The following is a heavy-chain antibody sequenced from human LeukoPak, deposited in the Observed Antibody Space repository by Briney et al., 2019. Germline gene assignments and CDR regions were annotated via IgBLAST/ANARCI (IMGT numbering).Heavy chain of an antibody. V-gene: IGHV1-2*02. CDR3: ARGGGFGSSWYEAY. Sequence: ASVKVSFKASGYTFTGYYMHWVRQAPGQGLEWMGWINPNSGGTNYAQKFQGRVTMTSDTSINSTYMELSGLTPDDTALYYCARGGGFGSSWYEAYWGQGTLVTVSS. CDR2: INPNSGGT. J-gene: IGHJ4*02. CDR1: GYTFTGYY. D-gene: IGHD6-13*01.